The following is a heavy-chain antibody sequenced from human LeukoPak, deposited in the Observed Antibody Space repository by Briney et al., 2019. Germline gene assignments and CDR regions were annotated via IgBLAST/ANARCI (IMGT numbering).Heavy chain of an antibody. V-gene: IGHV3-21*01. Sequence: GGSLRLSCAASGFTFSSYSMNWVRQAPGKGLEWVSSISSSSSYIYYADSVKGRFTISRDNAKNSLYLQMNSLRAGDTAVYYCARDLYYGSRSYYQSGYYGMDVWGQGTTVTVSS. D-gene: IGHD3-10*01. CDR3: ARDLYYGSRSYYQSGYYGMDV. CDR2: ISSSSSYI. CDR1: GFTFSSYS. J-gene: IGHJ6*02.